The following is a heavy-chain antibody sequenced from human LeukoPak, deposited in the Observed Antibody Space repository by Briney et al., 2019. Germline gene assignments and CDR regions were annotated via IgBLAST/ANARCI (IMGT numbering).Heavy chain of an antibody. CDR2: INPNSGGT. V-gene: IGHV1-2*02. Sequence: GASVKVSCKASGYTFTGYYMHWVRQAPGQGLEWMGWINPNSGGTNYAQKFQGRVTMTRDTSISTAYMELSRLRSDDTAVYYCAREEGRQQLGNYGMDVWGQGTTVTVSS. CDR3: AREEGRQQLGNYGMDV. J-gene: IGHJ6*02. D-gene: IGHD6-13*01. CDR1: GYTFTGYY.